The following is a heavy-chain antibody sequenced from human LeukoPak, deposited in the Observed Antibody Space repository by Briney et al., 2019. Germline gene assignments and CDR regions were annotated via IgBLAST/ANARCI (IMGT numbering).Heavy chain of an antibody. Sequence: GGSLRLSCAASGFTFSSYSMNWVRQAPGKGLEWVSCLSGTSSTTYYADSVKGRFTISRDNSKNTLYLQMNSLRAEDTAVYYCAKDATGTTAYYFDSWGQGTLVTVSS. CDR1: GFTFSSYS. J-gene: IGHJ4*02. D-gene: IGHD1-1*01. CDR2: LSGTSSTT. V-gene: IGHV3-48*01. CDR3: AKDATGTTAYYFDS.